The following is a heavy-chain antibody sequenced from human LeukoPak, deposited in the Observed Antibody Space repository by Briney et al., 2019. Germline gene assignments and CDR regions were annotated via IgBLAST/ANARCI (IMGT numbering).Heavy chain of an antibody. V-gene: IGHV4-31*03. CDR3: ARTTDSSGYYD. J-gene: IGHJ4*02. CDR1: GGSISSGGHY. D-gene: IGHD3-22*01. CDR2: IYYSGST. Sequence: PSETLSLTCTVSGGSISSGGHYWSWIRQHPGKGLEWIGYIYYSGSTYYNPSLKSRVTISVDTSKNQFFLKLSSVTAADTAVYYCARTTDSSGYYDWGQGTLVTVSS.